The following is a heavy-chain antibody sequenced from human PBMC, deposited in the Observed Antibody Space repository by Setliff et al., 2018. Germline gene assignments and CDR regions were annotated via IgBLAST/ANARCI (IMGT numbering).Heavy chain of an antibody. CDR3: ARRSSFWSGYFDY. J-gene: IGHJ4*02. V-gene: IGHV4-34*01. CDR1: GGSSSGYY. D-gene: IGHD3-3*01. CDR2: INHNGGT. Sequence: KPSETLSLTCAVYGGSSSGYYWSWIRQPPGRGLEWIGEINHNGGTNYNPSLKSRVTISIHTSKNQFSLNLSSVTAADTAVYYCARRSSFWSGYFDYWGQGTLVTVSS.